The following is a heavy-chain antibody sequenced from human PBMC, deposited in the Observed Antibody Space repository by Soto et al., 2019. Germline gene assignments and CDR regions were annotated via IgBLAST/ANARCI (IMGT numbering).Heavy chain of an antibody. V-gene: IGHV4-39*01. CDR2: IKYSGTT. J-gene: IGHJ4*02. CDR3: ARALPMVRGVISYYFDF. D-gene: IGHD3-10*01. Sequence: PSETLSLTCTVSGGSISSSSCHWGWIRQPPGKGLEWIASIKYSGTTFYNPSLKSRVTLSVDTSKNQFALKLSSVTAAETAVYYCARALPMVRGVISYYFDFWGQGTLVTVSS. CDR1: GGSISSSSCH.